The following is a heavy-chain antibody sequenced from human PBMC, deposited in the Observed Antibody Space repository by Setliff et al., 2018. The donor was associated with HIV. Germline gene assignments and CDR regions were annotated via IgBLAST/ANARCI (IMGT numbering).Heavy chain of an antibody. J-gene: IGHJ4*02. D-gene: IGHD6-13*01. CDR3: ARESPSSSWFYFDF. Sequence: SETLSLTCTVSGGSINSTSYYWGWIRQPPGNGLEWIGEINHRGSTNCNPSLKSRVTVSVDTSKNQFSLKLGSVTAADTAVYYCARESPSSSWFYFDFWGQGTLVTVSS. V-gene: IGHV4-39*07. CDR2: INHRGST. CDR1: GGSINSTSYY.